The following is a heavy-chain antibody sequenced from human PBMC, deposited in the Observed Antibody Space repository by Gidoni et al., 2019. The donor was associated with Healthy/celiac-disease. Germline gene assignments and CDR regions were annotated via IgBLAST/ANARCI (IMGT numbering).Heavy chain of an antibody. CDR2: IWYDGSNK. J-gene: IGHJ4*02. CDR1: GFTFSSYG. V-gene: IGHV3-33*01. D-gene: IGHD6-25*01. Sequence: QVQLVESGGGVVQPGRSLRLSCAASGFTFSSYGMHWVRQAPGKGLEWVAVIWYDGSNKYYADSVKGRFTISRDNSKNTLYLQMNSLRAEDTAGYYCARADSGPAGYWGQGTLVTVSS. CDR3: ARADSGPAGY.